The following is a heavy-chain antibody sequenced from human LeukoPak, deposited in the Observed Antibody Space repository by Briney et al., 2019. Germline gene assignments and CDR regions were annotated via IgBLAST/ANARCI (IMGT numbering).Heavy chain of an antibody. CDR1: GYTFTSYC. D-gene: IGHD3-22*01. Sequence: ASVKVTCKASGYTFTSYCLHWVRHAPGQGLEWMGIINPSGGSTSYPQKFQGRVSMARYTSTSTVYMELSSLRSEDTAVYYCAWGYYDSSGLDPWGPGTLVTVSS. V-gene: IGHV1-46*01. CDR3: AWGYYDSSGLDP. J-gene: IGHJ5*02. CDR2: INPSGGST.